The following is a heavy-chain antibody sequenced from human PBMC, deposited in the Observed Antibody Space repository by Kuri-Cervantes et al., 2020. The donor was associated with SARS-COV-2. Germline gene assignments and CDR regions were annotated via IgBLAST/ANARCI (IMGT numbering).Heavy chain of an antibody. Sequence: LSLTCAASGFNFSRTDMHWVRQAPGKGLEWMAVISHDGKNKKCIASGKGRFTISSDNSQNTLYLHMKSLRSEDTAMYYCAKDRVGVQDFWGQGTLVTVSS. D-gene: IGHD2-21*01. V-gene: IGHV3-30*18. CDR2: ISHDGKNK. CDR1: GFNFSRTD. J-gene: IGHJ4*02. CDR3: AKDRVGVQDF.